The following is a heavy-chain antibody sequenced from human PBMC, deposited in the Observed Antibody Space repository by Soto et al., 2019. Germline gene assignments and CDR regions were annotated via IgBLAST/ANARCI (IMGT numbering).Heavy chain of an antibody. Sequence: GGSLRLSCAASGFTFSSYAMHWVRQAPGKGLEWVAVISYDGSNKYYADSVKGRFTISRDNAKNSLYLQMNSLRAEDTALYYCAKSHYGDQMYYFDYWGQGTLVTVSS. J-gene: IGHJ4*02. D-gene: IGHD4-17*01. CDR3: AKSHYGDQMYYFDY. V-gene: IGHV3-30-3*02. CDR1: GFTFSSYA. CDR2: ISYDGSNK.